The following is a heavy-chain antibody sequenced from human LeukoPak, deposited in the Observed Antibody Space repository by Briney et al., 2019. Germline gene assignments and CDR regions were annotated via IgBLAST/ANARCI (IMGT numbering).Heavy chain of an antibody. CDR2: IYYSGST. D-gene: IGHD3-3*01. CDR1: GGSISSYY. J-gene: IGHJ6*03. Sequence: SETLSLTCTVSGGSISSYYWSWIRQPPGKGLEWIGYIYYSGSTNYNPSLKSRVTISVDTSKNQFSLKLSSVTAADTAVYYCARGGGDFWSGYYTDYYMDIWGKGTTVTVSS. CDR3: ARGGGDFWSGYYTDYYMDI. V-gene: IGHV4-59*01.